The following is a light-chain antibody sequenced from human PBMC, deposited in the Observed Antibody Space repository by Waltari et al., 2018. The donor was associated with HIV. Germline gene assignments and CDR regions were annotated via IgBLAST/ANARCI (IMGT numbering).Light chain of an antibody. Sequence: QSVLTQSPSASGTPGQRVTMACSGSRSNIGSDNPYVYWYRQLPGMAPTLLIYRNNNRPSGVPDRFSGSKSGTSASLAISGLRSEDEGDYYCAAWDDVVSARVFGGGTKLTVL. J-gene: IGLJ3*02. CDR1: RSNIGSDNPY. V-gene: IGLV1-47*01. CDR3: AAWDDVVSARV. CDR2: RNN.